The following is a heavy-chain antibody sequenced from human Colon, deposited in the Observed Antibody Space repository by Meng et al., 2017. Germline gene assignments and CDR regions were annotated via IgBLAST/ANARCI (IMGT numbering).Heavy chain of an antibody. CDR2: ISSSSSYI. J-gene: IGHJ4*02. V-gene: IGHV3-21*01. CDR3: ARERQYRNYFDY. Sequence: GGSLRLSCAASGFTFSTYNMHWVRQAPGKGLEWVSSISSSSSYIHYADSVKGRFTISRDNAKNSLYLQMNSLRAEDTAVYYCARERQYRNYFDYWGQGTLVTVSS. CDR1: GFTFSTYN. D-gene: IGHD3-16*02.